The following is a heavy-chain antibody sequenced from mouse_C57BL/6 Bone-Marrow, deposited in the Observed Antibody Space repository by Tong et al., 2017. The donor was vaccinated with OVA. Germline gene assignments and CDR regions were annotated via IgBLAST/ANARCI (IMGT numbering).Heavy chain of an antibody. CDR1: GFTFSDYG. CDR3: ARRITRYFDV. CDR2: ISSGSSTI. V-gene: IGHV5-17*01. Sequence: EVQLQESGVGLVKPGGSLKLSCAASGFTFSDYGMHWVRQAPEKGLEWVAYISSGSSTIYYADTVKGRFTISRDNAKNTLFLQMTSLRSEDTAMYYCARRITRYFDVWGTGTTVTVSS. J-gene: IGHJ1*03.